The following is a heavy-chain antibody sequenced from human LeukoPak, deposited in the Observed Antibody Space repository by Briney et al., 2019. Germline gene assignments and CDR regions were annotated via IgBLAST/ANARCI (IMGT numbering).Heavy chain of an antibody. V-gene: IGHV3-30*03. CDR3: ARGGYHAYYLDY. CDR1: GFTFSSYG. J-gene: IGHJ4*02. Sequence: GRSLRLSCAASGFTFSSYGMHWVRQAPGKGLEWVAVISYDGSNKYYADSVKGRFTISRDNAKNTLYLQMNSLRAEDTAVYYCARGGYHAYYLDYWGQGSLVTVSS. CDR2: ISYDGSNK. D-gene: IGHD5-18*01.